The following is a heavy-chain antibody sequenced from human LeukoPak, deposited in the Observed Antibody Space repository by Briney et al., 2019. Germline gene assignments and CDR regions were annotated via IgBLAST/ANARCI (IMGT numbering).Heavy chain of an antibody. V-gene: IGHV4-61*09. Sequence: PSQTLSLTCTVSGDSLSSGSYYWSWIRQPAGKGLEWIGHIYTSGSASYNPSLKSRVTMSVDTSKTQFSLKLSSVTAADTAVYYCARDWGGSCSSTTCYVLDYWGQGTLVTVSS. D-gene: IGHD2-2*01. CDR1: GDSLSSGSYY. CDR2: IYTSGSA. J-gene: IGHJ4*02. CDR3: ARDWGGSCSSTTCYVLDY.